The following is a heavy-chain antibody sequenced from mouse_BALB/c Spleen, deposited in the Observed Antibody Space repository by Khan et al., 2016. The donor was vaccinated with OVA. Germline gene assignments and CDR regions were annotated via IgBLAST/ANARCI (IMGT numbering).Heavy chain of an antibody. Sequence: VQLQESGAELARPGASVKLSCKASGYSFTDYYINWVKQRTGQGLEWIGEISPGSGDTYYNEKFKGKATLTVDKSSSTAYMQLSSLTSEASAVYCCARRNYFGYTFAYWGQGTLVTVSA. CDR3: ARRNYFGYTFAY. D-gene: IGHD1-2*01. V-gene: IGHV1-77*01. CDR2: ISPGSGDT. J-gene: IGHJ3*01. CDR1: GYSFTDYY.